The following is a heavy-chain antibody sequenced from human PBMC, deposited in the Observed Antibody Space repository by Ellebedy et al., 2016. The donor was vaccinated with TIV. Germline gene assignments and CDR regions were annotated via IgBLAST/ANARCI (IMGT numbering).Heavy chain of an antibody. Sequence: GGSLRLXCAASGFTFSNYALHWVRQAPGKGLEWVALISYDGTNKYYADSVKGRFTISRDKAKNSLYLQMNSLRAEDTAVYYCAAAAGAGDDAFDIWGQGTMVTVSS. D-gene: IGHD6-13*01. V-gene: IGHV3-30-3*01. CDR1: GFTFSNYA. CDR3: AAAAGAGDDAFDI. J-gene: IGHJ3*02. CDR2: ISYDGTNK.